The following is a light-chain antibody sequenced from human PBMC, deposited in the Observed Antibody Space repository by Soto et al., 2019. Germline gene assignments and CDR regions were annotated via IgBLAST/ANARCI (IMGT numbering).Light chain of an antibody. CDR2: GAS. CDR1: QRISSN. J-gene: IGKJ4*01. Sequence: EIVMTQSPVTLSVSPGERATLSCRASQRISSNLAWYQQKPGQPPRVLIYGASRRATGIPDRFSGSGSGTDFTLTISRLEPEDFAVYYCQQYDSSPLTFGGGTKVDIK. V-gene: IGKV3-20*01. CDR3: QQYDSSPLT.